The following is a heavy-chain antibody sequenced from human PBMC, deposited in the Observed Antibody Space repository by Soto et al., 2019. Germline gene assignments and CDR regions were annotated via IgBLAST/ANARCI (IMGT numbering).Heavy chain of an antibody. Sequence: APVKVSCKASWGTFTRHAISWVRQAPGKRLEGMGGVIPIFGTANYAQKFQGRVTITADESTSTAYMELSSLRSEDTAVYYCARVLDYYGSGSYTTLSRDWDYYYYGMDVWGQGTTVTVSS. J-gene: IGHJ6*02. D-gene: IGHD3-10*01. CDR2: VIPIFGTA. CDR3: ARVLDYYGSGSYTTLSRDWDYYYYGMDV. CDR1: WGTFTRHA. V-gene: IGHV1-69*13.